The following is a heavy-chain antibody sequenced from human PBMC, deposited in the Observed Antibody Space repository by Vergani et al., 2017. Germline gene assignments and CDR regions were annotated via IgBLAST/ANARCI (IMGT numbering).Heavy chain of an antibody. V-gene: IGHV1-69*01. CDR1: GGTFSSYA. CDR3: ARDSGDSGSYYYYYYYMDV. J-gene: IGHJ6*03. CDR2: IIPIFGTA. D-gene: IGHD1-26*01. Sequence: QVQLVQSGAEVKKPGSSVKVSCKASGGTFSSYAISWVRQAPGQGLEGMGGIIPIFGTANYAQKFQGRVTITADESTSTAYMELSSLRSEDTAVYYCARDSGDSGSYYYYYYYMDVWGKGTTVTVSS.